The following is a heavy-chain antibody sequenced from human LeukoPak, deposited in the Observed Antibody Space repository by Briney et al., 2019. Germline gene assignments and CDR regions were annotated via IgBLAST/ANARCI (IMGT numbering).Heavy chain of an antibody. CDR2: ISSSSSTI. Sequence: PGGSLRLSCAASGFTFSSYSMNWVRQAPGKGLEWVSYISSSSSTIYYAGSVKGRFTISRDNAKNSLFLQMNSLRAEDTAVYYCARSRGSSGSYPFDYWGQGTLVTVSS. CDR3: ARSRGSSGSYPFDY. D-gene: IGHD1-26*01. J-gene: IGHJ4*02. V-gene: IGHV3-48*01. CDR1: GFTFSSYS.